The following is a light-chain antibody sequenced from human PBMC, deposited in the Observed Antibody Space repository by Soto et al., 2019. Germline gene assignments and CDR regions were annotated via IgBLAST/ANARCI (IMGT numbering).Light chain of an antibody. CDR1: QSISGS. J-gene: IGKJ5*01. CDR3: QQSYGSIN. V-gene: IGKV1-39*01. CDR2: AAS. Sequence: IQMTQSPCARSASVCGGGTSTFRASQSISGSLNWYQQKPGKAPNLLIYAASSLQSGVPSRFSGSGYGTDFTLAISSLQPEDFATYYCQQSYGSINFGQGTRLEIK.